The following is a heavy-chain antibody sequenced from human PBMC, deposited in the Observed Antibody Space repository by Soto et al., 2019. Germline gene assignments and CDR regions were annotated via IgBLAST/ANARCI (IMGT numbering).Heavy chain of an antibody. CDR2: INHSGST. CDR1: GGSFSGYY. J-gene: IGHJ6*02. V-gene: IGHV4-34*01. D-gene: IGHD2-15*01. Sequence: KTSETLSLTCGVYGGSFSGYYWSWIRQPPGKGLEWIGEINHSGSTNYNPSLKSRVTISVDTSKNQFSLKLSSVTAADTAVYYCARGRGRRVGVVVAAGTGHYYYGMDVWGQGTTVTVSS. CDR3: ARGRGRRVGVVVAAGTGHYYYGMDV.